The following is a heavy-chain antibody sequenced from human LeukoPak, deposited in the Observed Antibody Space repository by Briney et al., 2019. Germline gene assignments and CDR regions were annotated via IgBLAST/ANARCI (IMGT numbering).Heavy chain of an antibody. CDR3: ARVTRRDGYNFGY. Sequence: SETLSLTCTVSGGSISSGDYYWSWIRQPPGKGLEWIGYIYYSGSTYYNPSLKSRVTISVDTSKNQFSLKLSSVTAADTAVYYCARVTRRDGYNFGYWGQGTLVTVSS. CDR2: IYYSGST. CDR1: GGSISSGDYY. V-gene: IGHV4-30-4*01. J-gene: IGHJ4*02. D-gene: IGHD5-24*01.